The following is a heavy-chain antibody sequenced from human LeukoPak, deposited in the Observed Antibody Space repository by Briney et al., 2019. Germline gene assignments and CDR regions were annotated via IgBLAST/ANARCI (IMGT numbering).Heavy chain of an antibody. CDR3: AKLSVDNMVRGVVTEDNWFDP. J-gene: IGHJ5*02. CDR1: GFTFSSYA. CDR2: ISYDGGNK. D-gene: IGHD3-10*01. Sequence: QPGRSLRLSCAASGFTFSSYAMHWVRQAPGKGLEWVAVISYDGGNKYYADSVKGRFTISRDNSKNTLYLQMNGLRAEDTAVYYCAKLSVDNMVRGVVTEDNWFDPWGQGTLVTVSS. V-gene: IGHV3-30*04.